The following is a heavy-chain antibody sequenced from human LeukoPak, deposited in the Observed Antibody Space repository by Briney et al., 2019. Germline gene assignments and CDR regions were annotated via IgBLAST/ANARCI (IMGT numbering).Heavy chain of an antibody. Sequence: GGSLRLSCAASGFTFSSYGMHWVRQAPGKGLEWVAFIRYDGSNKYYADSVKGRFTISRDNSKNTLYLQMNSLRAEDTAVYYCFNSGPNWFDPWGQGTLVTVSS. V-gene: IGHV3-30*02. CDR1: GFTFSSYG. CDR2: IRYDGSNK. CDR3: FNSGPNWFDP. J-gene: IGHJ5*02. D-gene: IGHD1-26*01.